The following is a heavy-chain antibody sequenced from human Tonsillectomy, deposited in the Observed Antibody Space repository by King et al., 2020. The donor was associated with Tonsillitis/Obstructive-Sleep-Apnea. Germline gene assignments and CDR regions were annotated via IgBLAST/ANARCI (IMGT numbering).Heavy chain of an antibody. D-gene: IGHD6-19*01. V-gene: IGHV7-4-1*02. CDR1: GYIFNSYA. CDR2: INTNTGNP. Sequence: QLVQSGSELKKPGASVKVSCKAYGYIFNSYALNWLRQAPGQGLEWMGWINTNTGNPTYAQGFTGRFVFSSDISVSTAYLQISSLEAEDTAIYYCARDSSSGWGIEDYWGQGTLAT. J-gene: IGHJ4*02. CDR3: ARDSSSGWGIEDY.